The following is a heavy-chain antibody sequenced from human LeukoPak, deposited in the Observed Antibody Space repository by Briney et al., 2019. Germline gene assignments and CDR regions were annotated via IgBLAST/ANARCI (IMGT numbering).Heavy chain of an antibody. CDR3: ATHGDSSGYYPDS. CDR2: ISGNSQYI. V-gene: IGHV3-21*01. CDR1: GFPFSVFS. Sequence: GGSLRLSCATSGFPFSVFSMNWVRQAPGKGLERVSSISGNSQYIVYADSLRGRFTISRDNAESSLYLQINSLRAEDTAVYYCATHGDSSGYYPDSWGQGTLVTVSS. D-gene: IGHD3-22*01. J-gene: IGHJ4*02.